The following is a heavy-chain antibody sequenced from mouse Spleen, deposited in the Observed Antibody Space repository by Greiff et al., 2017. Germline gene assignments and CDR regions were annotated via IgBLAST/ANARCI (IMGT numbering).Heavy chain of an antibody. V-gene: IGHV1-69*01. D-gene: IGHD2-3*01. CDR2: IDPSDSYT. CDR3: ASPLYDGYYGWYFDV. Sequence: VQLQQPGAELVMPGASVKLSCKASGYTFTSYWMHWVKQRPGQGLEWIGEIDPSDSYTNYNQKFKGKATLTVDKSSSTAYMQLSSLTSEDSAVYYCASPLYDGYYGWYFDVWGAGTTVTVSS. CDR1: GYTFTSYW. J-gene: IGHJ1*01.